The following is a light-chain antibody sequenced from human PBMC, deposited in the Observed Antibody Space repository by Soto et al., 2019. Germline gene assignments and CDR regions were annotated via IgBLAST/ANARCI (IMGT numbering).Light chain of an antibody. CDR2: KAS. CDR3: QQYSTYPWT. CDR1: QSISTW. J-gene: IGKJ1*01. V-gene: IGKV1-5*03. Sequence: DIQMTQSPSTLSASVGDRVTITCRASQSISTWLAWYQQKPGKAPKLLIYKASSLESGVPSEFSSSGSGTEFTLTISSLQPDDFATYYCQQYSTYPWTFGQGTKVEI.